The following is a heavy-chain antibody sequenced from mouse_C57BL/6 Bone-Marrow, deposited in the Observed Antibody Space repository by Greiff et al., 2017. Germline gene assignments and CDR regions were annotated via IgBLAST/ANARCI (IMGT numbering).Heavy chain of an antibody. D-gene: IGHD5-1*01. J-gene: IGHJ2*01. V-gene: IGHV8-8*01. CDR2: IWWDDDK. CDR1: GFSLSTFGMG. Sequence: ESGPGILQPSQTLSLTCSFSGFSLSTFGMGVGWIRQPSGKGLEWLAHIWWDDDKYYNPALKRRLTISKETSNNQVILKIANVDTADTATYYCARIYLDDFDYWGQGTTLTVSS. CDR3: ARIYLDDFDY.